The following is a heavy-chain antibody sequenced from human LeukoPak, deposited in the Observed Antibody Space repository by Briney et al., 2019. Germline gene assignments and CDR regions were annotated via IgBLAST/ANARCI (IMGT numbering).Heavy chain of an antibody. CDR1: GYTFTGYY. CDR3: ARDSLDILTGYCPFVD. J-gene: IGHJ4*02. D-gene: IGHD3-9*01. V-gene: IGHV1-2*02. CDR2: INPNSGGT. Sequence: ASVKVSCKASGYTFTGYYMHWVRQAPGQGLEWMGWINPNSGGTNYAQKFQGRVTMTRDTSISTAYMELSRLRSDDTAVYYCARDSLDILTGYCPFVDWGQGTLVTVSS.